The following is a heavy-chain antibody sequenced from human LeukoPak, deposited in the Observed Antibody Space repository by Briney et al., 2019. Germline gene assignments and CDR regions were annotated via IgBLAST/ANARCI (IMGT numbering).Heavy chain of an antibody. Sequence: PGGSLRLSCAASGFTFSSYAMSWVRQAPGKGLEWVGIISYDGSQKYYADSVKGRFTISRDNSKNTLFLQMNSLRPEDTAVYYCARGTVLLWFGGDYWGQGTLVTVSS. V-gene: IGHV3-30*04. CDR1: GFTFSSYA. CDR2: ISYDGSQK. CDR3: ARGTVLLWFGGDY. J-gene: IGHJ4*02. D-gene: IGHD3-10*01.